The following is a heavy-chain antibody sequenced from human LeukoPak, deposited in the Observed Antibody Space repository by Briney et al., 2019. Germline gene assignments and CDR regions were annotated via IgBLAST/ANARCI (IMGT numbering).Heavy chain of an antibody. D-gene: IGHD6-13*01. V-gene: IGHV4-59*08. Sequence: PSETLSLTCTVSGGSISSYYWSWIRQPPGKGLEWIGYIYYSGSTNYNPSLKSRVTISVDTSKNQFSPKLSPVTAADTAVYYCARSRGVPGVDAFDIWGQGTMVTVSS. CDR1: GGSISSYY. J-gene: IGHJ3*02. CDR2: IYYSGST. CDR3: ARSRGVPGVDAFDI.